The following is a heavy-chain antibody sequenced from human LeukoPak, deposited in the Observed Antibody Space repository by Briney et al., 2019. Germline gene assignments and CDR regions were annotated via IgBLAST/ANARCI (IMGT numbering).Heavy chain of an antibody. CDR2: IIPIFGTA. V-gene: IGHV1-69*01. J-gene: IGHJ6*02. Sequence: GASVKASCKASGGTFSSYAISWVRQAPGQGLEWMGGIIPIFGTANYAQKFQGRVTITADESTSTAYMELSSLRSEDTAVYYCASQSRNRASYYYYGMDVWGQGTTVTVSS. D-gene: IGHD1-14*01. CDR1: GGTFSSYA. CDR3: ASQSRNRASYYYYGMDV.